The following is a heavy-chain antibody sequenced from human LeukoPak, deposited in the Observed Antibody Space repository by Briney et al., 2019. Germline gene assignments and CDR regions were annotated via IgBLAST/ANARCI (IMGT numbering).Heavy chain of an antibody. CDR2: ICSSGNYR. J-gene: IGHJ4*02. Sequence: PGGSLRLSCAASGFSFSTYTMIWFRQAPGKALEWVSSICSSGNYRDFADSVKGRFTISRDNAQKSLYLQMNSLRAEDTAVYYCTGEYIRGMADYWGQGTVVIIPS. CDR1: GFSFSTYT. D-gene: IGHD6-13*01. V-gene: IGHV3-21*01. CDR3: TGEYIRGMADY.